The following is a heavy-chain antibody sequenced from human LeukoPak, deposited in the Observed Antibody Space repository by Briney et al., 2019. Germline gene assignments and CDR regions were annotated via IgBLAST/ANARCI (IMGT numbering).Heavy chain of an antibody. V-gene: IGHV3-23*01. J-gene: IGHJ4*02. CDR3: AKKSGYYDSSGYTFDY. CDR1: GFTFSNYA. D-gene: IGHD3-22*01. Sequence: PGGSLRLSCAASGFTFSNYAMSWVRQAPGKGLEWVSAISGSGGSTYYADSVKGRLTISRDNSKNTLYLQMNSLRAEDTAVYYCAKKSGYYDSSGYTFDYWGQGTLVTVPS. CDR2: ISGSGGST.